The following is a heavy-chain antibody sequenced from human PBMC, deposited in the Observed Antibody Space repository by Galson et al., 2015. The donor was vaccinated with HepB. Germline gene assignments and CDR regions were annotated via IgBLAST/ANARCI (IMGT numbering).Heavy chain of an antibody. CDR1: GFIVSTNY. J-gene: IGHJ6*02. V-gene: IGHV3-53*01. Sequence: SLRLSCAASGFIVSTNYMSWVRQAPGKGLEWVSVIYSGGSAYYADSVKGRFTIPRDNGKNELYLQMNSLRAEDTAVYYCARDRGGSGSYLSYFYDLDVWGQGTTVTVSS. CDR3: ARDRGGSGSYLSYFYDLDV. CDR2: IYSGGSA. D-gene: IGHD3-10*01.